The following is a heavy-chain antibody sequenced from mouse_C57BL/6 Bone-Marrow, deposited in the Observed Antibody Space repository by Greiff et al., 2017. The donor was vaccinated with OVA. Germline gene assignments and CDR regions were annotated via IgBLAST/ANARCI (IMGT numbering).Heavy chain of an antibody. Sequence: QVQLKQPGAELVKPGASVKVSCKASGYTFTSYWMNWVKQRPGQGLEWIGRIHPSDSDTNYNQKFKGKATLTVDKSSSTAYMQLSSLTSEDSSVYYGAIPDGYYVCYWYCDFWGTGTTVTVSS. D-gene: IGHD2-3*01. CDR1: GYTFTSYW. J-gene: IGHJ1*03. V-gene: IGHV1-74*01. CDR2: IHPSDSDT. CDR3: AIPDGYYVCYWYCDF.